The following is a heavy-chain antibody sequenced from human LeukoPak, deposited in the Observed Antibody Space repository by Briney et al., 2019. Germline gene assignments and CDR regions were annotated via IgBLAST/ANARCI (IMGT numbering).Heavy chain of an antibody. J-gene: IGHJ3*02. CDR3: ARPLVRGLRGDAFDI. CDR2: INHSGST. V-gene: IGHV4-34*01. D-gene: IGHD3-10*01. CDR1: GGSSSGYY. Sequence: SETLSLTCAVYGGSSSGYYWSWIRQPPGKGLEWIGEINHSGSTNYNPSLKSRVTISVDTSKNQFSLKLSSVTAADTAVYYCARPLVRGLRGDAFDIWGQGTMVTVSS.